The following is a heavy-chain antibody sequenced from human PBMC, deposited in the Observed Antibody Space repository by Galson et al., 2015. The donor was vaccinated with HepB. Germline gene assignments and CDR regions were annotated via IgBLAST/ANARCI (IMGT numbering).Heavy chain of an antibody. D-gene: IGHD5-18*01. CDR1: GYTFTSYG. CDR3: ASIRTSGYSYEAH. CDR2: IGAYNGNT. J-gene: IGHJ4*02. V-gene: IGHV1-18*04. Sequence: SVKVSCKASGYTFTSYGISWVRQAPGQGLEWMGWIGAYNGNTNYAQKLQGRVTMTTDTSTSTAYMELRSLRSDDTAVYYCASIRTSGYSYEAHWGQGTLVTVSS.